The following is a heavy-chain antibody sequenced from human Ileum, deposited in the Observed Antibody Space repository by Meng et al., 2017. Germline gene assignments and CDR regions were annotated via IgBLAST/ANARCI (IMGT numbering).Heavy chain of an antibody. Sequence: QVPLQESGPGLVRPSGTLSLTCAVSSGSISSNTYWSWVRQPPGKGLEWIGQIPHSGSAYYNPSLKSRVTMSVDKSKSQFSLMLTSVTAADTAIYYCARHGGYSQDFWGQGTLVTVSS. CDR2: IPHSGSA. D-gene: IGHD4-23*01. CDR3: ARHGGYSQDF. V-gene: IGHV4-4*02. J-gene: IGHJ4*02. CDR1: SGSISSNTY.